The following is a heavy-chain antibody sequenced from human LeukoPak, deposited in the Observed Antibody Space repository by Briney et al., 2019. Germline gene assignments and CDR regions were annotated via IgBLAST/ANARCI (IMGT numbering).Heavy chain of an antibody. Sequence: GASVKVSCKTSGYSFIDYYIHWVRQAPGQGLEWMGWINSNSADTNYAQNFQGRVTMTRDTSITTAYMELSSLRSDDTAVYYCARDVGEYCSSTNCYASHYWGQGTLVTVSS. J-gene: IGHJ4*02. CDR3: ARDVGEYCSSTNCYASHY. V-gene: IGHV1-2*02. CDR1: GYSFIDYY. CDR2: INSNSADT. D-gene: IGHD2-2*01.